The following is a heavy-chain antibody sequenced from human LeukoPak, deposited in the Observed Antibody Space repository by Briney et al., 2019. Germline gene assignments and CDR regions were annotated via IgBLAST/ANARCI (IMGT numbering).Heavy chain of an antibody. V-gene: IGHV1-46*01. CDR2: INPRGGST. J-gene: IGHJ4*02. D-gene: IGHD6-19*01. CDR3: ARDHGSGWYSPDY. CDR1: GYSFTGYY. Sequence: ASVKVSCKASGYSFTGYYMHWVRQAPGPGPEWMGIINPRGGSTDYSHKFQDRLTMTSDTSTSTVYMELSSLRSEDTAVYYCARDHGSGWYSPDYWGQGTLVTVSS.